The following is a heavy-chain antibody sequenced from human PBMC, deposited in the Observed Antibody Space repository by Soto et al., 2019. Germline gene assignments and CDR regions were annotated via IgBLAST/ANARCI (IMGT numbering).Heavy chain of an antibody. V-gene: IGHV1-8*01. CDR3: ARVNRAMLGFLDYYYGMDV. CDR2: MNPKSGDS. Sequence: QVQLVQSGAEVKKPGASVKVSCKASGYTFTTYDINWVRQATGQGLEWMGWMNPKSGDSGHAQKFQGRVTMTRNTSINTAYMELSSLRSEETAVYYCARVNRAMLGFLDYYYGMDVWGQGTTVTVSS. J-gene: IGHJ6*02. D-gene: IGHD3-3*01. CDR1: GYTFTTYD.